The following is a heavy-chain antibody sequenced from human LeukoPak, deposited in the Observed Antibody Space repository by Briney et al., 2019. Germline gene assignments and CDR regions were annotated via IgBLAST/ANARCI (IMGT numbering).Heavy chain of an antibody. J-gene: IGHJ4*02. D-gene: IGHD5-12*01. CDR2: IKQDGSEK. CDR1: GLTFSRSS. CDR3: ARGVVRGAYSGYAYFDY. Sequence: PGGSLRLSCAASGLTFSRSSMNWVRQAPGKGLEWVANIKQDGSEKYYVDSVKGRFTISRDNAKNSLYLQMNSLRAEDTAVYYCARGVVRGAYSGYAYFDYWGQGTLVTVSS. V-gene: IGHV3-7*04.